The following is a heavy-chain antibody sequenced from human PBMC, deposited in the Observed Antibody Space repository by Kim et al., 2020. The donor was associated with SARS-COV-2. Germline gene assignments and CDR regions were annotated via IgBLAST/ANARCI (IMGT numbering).Heavy chain of an antibody. J-gene: IGHJ6*02. CDR2: TRNKANSYTT. CDR1: GFTFSDHY. D-gene: IGHD3-9*01. V-gene: IGHV3-72*01. Sequence: GGSLRLSCAASGFTFSDHYMDWVRQAPGKGLEWVGRTRNKANSYTTEYAASVKGRFTISRDDSKNSLYLQMNSLKTEDTAVYYCAREVQELRYFDWFDSRTDRYYYGMDVWGQGTTVTVSS. CDR3: AREVQELRYFDWFDSRTDRYYYGMDV.